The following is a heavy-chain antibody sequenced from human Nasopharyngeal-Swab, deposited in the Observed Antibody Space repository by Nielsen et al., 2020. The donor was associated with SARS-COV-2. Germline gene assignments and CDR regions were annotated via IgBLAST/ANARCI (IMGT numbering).Heavy chain of an antibody. Sequence: SVKVSCKASGGTFSSYAISWVRQAPGQGLEWMGGIIPIFGTANYAQKFQGRVTITADKSTSTAYMELSSLRSEDTAVYCCARDCGSTSCQYYYYGMDVWGQGTTVTVSS. V-gene: IGHV1-69*06. J-gene: IGHJ6*02. CDR3: ARDCGSTSCQYYYYGMDV. CDR1: GGTFSSYA. D-gene: IGHD2-2*01. CDR2: IIPIFGTA.